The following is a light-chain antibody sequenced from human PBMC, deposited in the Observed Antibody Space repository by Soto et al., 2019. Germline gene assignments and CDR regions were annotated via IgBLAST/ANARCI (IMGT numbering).Light chain of an antibody. Sequence: DIRMTQSPSSLSESVGARVTITCRASQGISNYLAWYQQKSGKVPNLLIYAASTLRSGVPSRFSGSGSGTDFTLTISSLQPEDVATYYCQSYDSARWAFGQGTKVEIK. CDR1: QGISNY. CDR2: AAS. CDR3: QSYDSARWA. V-gene: IGKV1-27*01. J-gene: IGKJ1*01.